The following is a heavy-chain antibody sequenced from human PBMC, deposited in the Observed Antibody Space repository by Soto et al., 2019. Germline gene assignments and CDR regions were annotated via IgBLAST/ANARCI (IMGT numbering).Heavy chain of an antibody. Sequence: QVQLVESGGGVVQPGRSLRLSCVGSGFTFSSYGMHWVRQAPGKGLEWLAVISFDGNYKYHADSVKGRFTISRDNSKNTLFLEMCSLRPEDTAVYYCVKDNLQSGSYENWYFDLWGRGTLVTVSS. D-gene: IGHD1-26*01. CDR3: VKDNLQSGSYENWYFDL. CDR2: ISFDGNYK. J-gene: IGHJ2*01. CDR1: GFTFSSYG. V-gene: IGHV3-30*18.